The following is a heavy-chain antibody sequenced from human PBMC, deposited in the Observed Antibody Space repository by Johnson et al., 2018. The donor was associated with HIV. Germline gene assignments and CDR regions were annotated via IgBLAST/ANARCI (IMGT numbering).Heavy chain of an antibody. CDR3: ARDSFIAVTLSDAFDI. V-gene: IGHV3-30-3*01. CDR1: GFAFSNYA. CDR2: ISYDGSNE. J-gene: IGHJ3*02. D-gene: IGHD6-19*01. Sequence: QELLVESGGGVVQPGGSLRLSCAASGFAFSNYAMHWVRQAPGKGLEWMAIISYDGSNEYYADSVKGRFTISRDNSKNTLYLHMSSLRAEDTALYYCARDSFIAVTLSDAFDIWGQGTVVTVSS.